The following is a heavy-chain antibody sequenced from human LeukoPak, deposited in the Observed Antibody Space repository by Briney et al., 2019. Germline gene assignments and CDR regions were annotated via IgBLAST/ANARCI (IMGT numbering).Heavy chain of an antibody. CDR2: INSDGNIT. V-gene: IGHV3-74*01. CDR3: ARESSGSRYFDY. Sequence: GGSLRLSCAASGFTSSSYWMHWVRQDPGKGLVWVSRINSDGNITTYADSVKGRFTISRDNAKNTLYLQMNSLRAEDTAVYYCARESSGSRYFDYWGQGTLVTVSS. J-gene: IGHJ4*02. D-gene: IGHD6-19*01. CDR1: GFTSSSYW.